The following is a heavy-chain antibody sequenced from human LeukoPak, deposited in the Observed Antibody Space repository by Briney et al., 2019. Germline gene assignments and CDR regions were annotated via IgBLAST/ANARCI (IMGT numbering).Heavy chain of an antibody. CDR2: ISWDGGST. J-gene: IGHJ6*03. CDR3: SKGVDYYDILTGYSDYYYYMDV. Sequence: GGSLRLSCAASGFTFDDYTMHWVRQAPGKGLEWVSLISWDGGSTYYADSVKGRFTISRDNSKNSLYLQMNSLRTEDTALYYCSKGVDYYDILTGYSDYYYYMDVWGKGTTVTVSS. CDR1: GFTFDDYT. V-gene: IGHV3-43*01. D-gene: IGHD3-9*01.